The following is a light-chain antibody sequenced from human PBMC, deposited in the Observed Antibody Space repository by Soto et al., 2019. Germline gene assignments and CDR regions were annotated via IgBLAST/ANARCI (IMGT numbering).Light chain of an antibody. CDR2: AAS. CDR1: QGITNY. CDR3: QKYNSAQFT. V-gene: IGKV1-27*01. J-gene: IGKJ3*01. Sequence: DIQMTQSPSSVSASVGDRVTITCRASQGITNYLAWNQQKPGKVPNLLIYAASTLQSGVPSRFSGSGSGPEFTLTISGLQREYVGTYYCQKYNSAQFTFGPGTQVDLK.